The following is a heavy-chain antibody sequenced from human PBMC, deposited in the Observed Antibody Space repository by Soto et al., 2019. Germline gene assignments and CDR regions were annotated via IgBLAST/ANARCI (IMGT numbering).Heavy chain of an antibody. CDR2: ISSSSSTI. J-gene: IGHJ6*02. D-gene: IGHD3-3*01. V-gene: IGHV3-48*02. CDR1: GFTFSSYS. Sequence: GGSLRLSCAASGFTFSSYSMNWVRQAPGKGLEWVSYISSSSSTIYYADSVKGRFTISRDNAKNSLYLQMNSLRDEDTAVYYCARDSFLEWLLYEDGKDVWGQGTTVTVSS. CDR3: ARDSFLEWLLYEDGKDV.